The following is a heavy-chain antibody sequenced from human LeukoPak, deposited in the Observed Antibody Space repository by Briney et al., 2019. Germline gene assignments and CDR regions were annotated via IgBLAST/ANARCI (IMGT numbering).Heavy chain of an antibody. V-gene: IGHV4-34*01. CDR2: INHSGST. J-gene: IGHJ4*02. CDR3: ARGNIAVAGTFDY. Sequence: SETLSLTCAVYGGPFSGYYWSWIRQPPGKGLEWIGEINHSGSTNYNPSLKSRVTISVDTSKNQFSLKLSSVTAADTAVYYCARGNIAVAGTFDYWGQGTLVTVSS. D-gene: IGHD6-19*01. CDR1: GGPFSGYY.